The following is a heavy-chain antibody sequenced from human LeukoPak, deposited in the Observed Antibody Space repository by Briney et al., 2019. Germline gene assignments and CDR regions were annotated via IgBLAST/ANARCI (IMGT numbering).Heavy chain of an antibody. V-gene: IGHV3-30-3*01. CDR1: GFTFSSYT. J-gene: IGHJ4*02. Sequence: PGGSLRLSCAASGFTFSSYTMHWVRQAPGQGLEWVALISYGGSNQYYADSVKGRFTISRDNSKNTLYLQMNSLRAEDTAVYYCVKGYTGSRFDDWGQGTLVTVSS. CDR2: ISYGGSNQ. D-gene: IGHD5-12*01. CDR3: VKGYTGSRFDD.